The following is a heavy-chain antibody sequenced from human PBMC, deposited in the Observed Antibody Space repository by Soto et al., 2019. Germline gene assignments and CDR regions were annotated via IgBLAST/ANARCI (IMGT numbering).Heavy chain of an antibody. CDR1: GGSISSSNW. CDR2: IYHSGST. J-gene: IGHJ4*02. CDR3: GRVLGGSWSAVDY. D-gene: IGHD6-13*01. V-gene: IGHV4-4*02. Sequence: QVQLQESGPGLVKPSGTLSLTCAVSGGSISSSNWWSWVRQPPGKGLEWIGEIYHSGSTNYNPSLQSRVTSTVDKSKNHFSVELSSLTAADTAVYYRGRVLGGSWSAVDYWGQGTLVTVSS.